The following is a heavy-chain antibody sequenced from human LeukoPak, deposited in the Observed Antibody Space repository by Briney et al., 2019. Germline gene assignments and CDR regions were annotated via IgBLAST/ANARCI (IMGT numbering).Heavy chain of an antibody. CDR2: ISYDGSNK. Sequence: GGSLRLSCAASGFTFSSYAMHWVRQAPGKGLEWVAVISYDGSNKYYADSVKGRFTISRDNSKNTLYLQMNSLRAEDTAVYYCARHNDSSGYYYHFDYWGQGTLVTVSS. D-gene: IGHD3-22*01. CDR3: ARHNDSSGYYYHFDY. J-gene: IGHJ4*02. V-gene: IGHV3-30-3*01. CDR1: GFTFSSYA.